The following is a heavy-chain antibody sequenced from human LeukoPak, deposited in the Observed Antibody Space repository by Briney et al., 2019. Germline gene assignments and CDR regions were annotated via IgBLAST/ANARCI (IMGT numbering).Heavy chain of an antibody. D-gene: IGHD1-26*01. CDR1: GGSISSYH. Sequence: SETLSLTCTVSGGSISSYHWSWIRQPPGKGLEWIGYMYYSGSTNYNPSTNYNSSLKSRVTISVDTSKNQFSLKLSSVTAADTAVYYCARDVGATPGYFDYWGQGTLVTVSS. J-gene: IGHJ4*02. V-gene: IGHV4-59*01. CDR2: MYYSGST. CDR3: ARDVGATPGYFDY.